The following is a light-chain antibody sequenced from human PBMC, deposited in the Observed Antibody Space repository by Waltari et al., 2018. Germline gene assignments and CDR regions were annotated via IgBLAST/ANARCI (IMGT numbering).Light chain of an antibody. CDR3: QTGGHGIWV. CDR1: RGPRSDA. V-gene: IGLV4-69*01. J-gene: IGLJ3*02. CDR2: VNSDGSH. Sequence: QLVLTPSPSASASLGASVKLTCTLSRGPRSDAIASHQQQPEKGPRYLMKVNSDGSHSNGDGIPDRFSGSSSGAERYLIISSLQSEDEADYYCQTGGHGIWVFGGGTKLTVL.